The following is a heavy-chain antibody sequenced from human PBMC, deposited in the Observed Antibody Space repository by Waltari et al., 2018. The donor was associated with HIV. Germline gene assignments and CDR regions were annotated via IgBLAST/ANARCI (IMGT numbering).Heavy chain of an antibody. J-gene: IGHJ4*02. D-gene: IGHD6-25*01. Sequence: EVQLVESGGGSIQPGGSLRLSCAASGFTFSDYWMHWVRQAPGKGLVWVSRINSDGSSTMYADSVKGRFTISRDNDKNTLFLQMNSLRDDDTAVYYCTRLAGSSDWRGDYWGQGTLVTVSS. CDR3: TRLAGSSDWRGDY. CDR1: GFTFSDYW. CDR2: INSDGSST. V-gene: IGHV3-74*03.